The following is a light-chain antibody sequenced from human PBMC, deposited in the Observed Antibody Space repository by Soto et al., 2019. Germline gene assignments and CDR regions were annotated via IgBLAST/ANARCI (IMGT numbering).Light chain of an antibody. CDR3: SSYTSSSTPYV. Sequence: QSALTQPASVSGSPGQSITISCTGTSSDVGGYNYVSWYQQHPGKAPKLMIYEVSNRPSGVSNRFSGSKSDNTASLTISGLQAEDEADYYCSSYTSSSTPYVFGTGTKHTVL. CDR2: EVS. CDR1: SSDVGGYNY. V-gene: IGLV2-14*01. J-gene: IGLJ1*01.